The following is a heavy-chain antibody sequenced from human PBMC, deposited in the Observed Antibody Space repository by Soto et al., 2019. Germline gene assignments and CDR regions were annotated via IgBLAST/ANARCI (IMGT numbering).Heavy chain of an antibody. CDR3: TTERGYSYDDAFDI. Sequence: EVPLVESGGGLVQPGGSLKLSCAASGFTFSGSAMHWVRQASGKGLEWVGRIRSKANSYATAYAASVKGRFTISRXDXXNTAYLQMNSLKTEDTAVYYCTTERGYSYDDAFDIWGQGTMVTVSS. J-gene: IGHJ3*02. V-gene: IGHV3-73*01. CDR1: GFTFSGSA. CDR2: IRSKANSYAT. D-gene: IGHD5-18*01.